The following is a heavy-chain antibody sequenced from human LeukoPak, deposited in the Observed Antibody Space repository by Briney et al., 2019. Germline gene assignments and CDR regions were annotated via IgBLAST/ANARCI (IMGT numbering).Heavy chain of an antibody. CDR3: ARAITYYYGSASYCMYWFDP. V-gene: IGHV4-30-4*01. D-gene: IGHD3-10*01. CDR1: GASISSADYF. J-gene: IGHJ5*02. Sequence: SSETLSLTCTVSGASISSADYFWSWIRQPSGKGLEWIGYISYSGSTYYNPSLKSRVTISVDTSKNQFSLKLRSVAAADTAVYYCARAITYYYGSASYCMYWFDPWGQGTLVTVSS. CDR2: ISYSGST.